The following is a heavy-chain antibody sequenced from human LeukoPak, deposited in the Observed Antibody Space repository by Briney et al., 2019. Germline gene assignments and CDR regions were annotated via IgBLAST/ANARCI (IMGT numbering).Heavy chain of an antibody. Sequence: SETLSLTCAVSGGPISSGGYSWSWIRQPPGKGPEWIGYIYHSGSTYYNPSLKSRVTISVDRSKNQFSLKLSSVTAADTAVYYCARSLGLDYGNNWFDPWGQGTLVTVSS. D-gene: IGHD4-17*01. CDR1: GGPISSGGYS. V-gene: IGHV4-30-2*01. CDR2: IYHSGST. CDR3: ARSLGLDYGNNWFDP. J-gene: IGHJ5*02.